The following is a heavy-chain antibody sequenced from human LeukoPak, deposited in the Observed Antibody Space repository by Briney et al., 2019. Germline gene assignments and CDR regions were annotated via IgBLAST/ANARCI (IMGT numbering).Heavy chain of an antibody. D-gene: IGHD6-13*01. CDR2: VSGDGGSI. CDR1: GFTFDDYA. Sequence: GRSLRLSCAASGFTFDDYAMYWVRQGPGKGLEWVSLVSGDGGSIYYADSVKGRFTISRDNSKNSLYLQMNSLRIEDTALYYCAKEDYSSSWYALDYWGQGTLVTVSS. V-gene: IGHV3-43*02. J-gene: IGHJ4*02. CDR3: AKEDYSSSWYALDY.